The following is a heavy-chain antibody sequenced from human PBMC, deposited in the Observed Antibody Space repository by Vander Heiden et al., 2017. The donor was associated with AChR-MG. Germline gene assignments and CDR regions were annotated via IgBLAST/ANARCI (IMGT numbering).Heavy chain of an antibody. V-gene: IGHV3-15*02. Sequence: EVQLVESGGALVKPGGSLRLSCVASGFTFSDAWMSWVRQAPGKGLEWVGHIKSKAHGGTTDYAAPVKGRFTISRDDSQSTLYLQMNSLKIEDTAVYHCTTDRTQSPVDSWGQGTLVTVSS. J-gene: IGHJ4*02. CDR2: IKSKAHGGTT. CDR3: TTDRTQSPVDS. CDR1: GFTFSDAW.